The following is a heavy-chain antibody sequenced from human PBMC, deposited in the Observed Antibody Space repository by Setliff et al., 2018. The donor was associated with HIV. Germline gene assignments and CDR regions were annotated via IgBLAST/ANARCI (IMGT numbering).Heavy chain of an antibody. D-gene: IGHD6-19*01. J-gene: IGHJ3*01. CDR2: ISGNNIFI. Sequence: GGSLRLSCAANGFSFSSYAMSWVRQAPGKGLEWVSSISGNNIFIYYPDSVKGRFTVSRDNGKNSLYLEMNSLRAEDTAVYYCTRFISLAGRINAFDVWGQGTTVTVSS. CDR3: TRFISLAGRINAFDV. CDR1: GFSFSSYA. V-gene: IGHV3-21*01.